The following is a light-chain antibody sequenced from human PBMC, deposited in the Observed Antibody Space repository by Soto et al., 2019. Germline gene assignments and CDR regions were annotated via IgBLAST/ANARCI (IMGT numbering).Light chain of an antibody. CDR2: DVS. CDR3: SFYTTASTYV. V-gene: IGLV2-11*01. Sequence: QSALTQPRSVSGSPGQSVTISCTGTSSDVGGYNYVSWYQHHPGKAPKLMIYDVSKRPSGVPDRFSGSKSGNTSSLTISGLQAEDAAEYYCSFYTTASTYVFGTGTKVTVL. J-gene: IGLJ1*01. CDR1: SSDVGGYNY.